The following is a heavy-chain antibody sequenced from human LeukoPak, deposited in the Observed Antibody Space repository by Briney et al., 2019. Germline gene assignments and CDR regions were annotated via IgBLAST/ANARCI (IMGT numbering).Heavy chain of an antibody. CDR2: VSSDGTT. CDR1: GDSVSSYY. J-gene: IGHJ4*02. D-gene: IGHD3/OR15-3a*01. Sequence: SETLSLTCYVSGDSVSSYYWSWIRQPRGRGREWIGYVSSDGTTNYTPSLRRRVIMSVDTAKDHIFLNLTSLTAADTAIYYCARLDCVSDACYNHWGRGTLVTVSS. V-gene: IGHV4-59*08. CDR3: ARLDCVSDACYNH.